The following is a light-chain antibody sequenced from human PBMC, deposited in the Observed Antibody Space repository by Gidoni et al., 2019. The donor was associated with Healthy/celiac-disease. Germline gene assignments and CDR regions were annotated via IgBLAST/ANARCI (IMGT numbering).Light chain of an antibody. J-gene: IGKJ3*01. CDR2: WAS. V-gene: IGKV4-1*01. Sequence: DIVMPQCPDPLAVSLGERATINCKSSQSVLYSSNNKNYLAWYQQKPGQPPKLLIYWASTRESGVPDRFSGSGSGTDFTLTISSLQAEDVAVYYCQQYYSTPFTFGPGTKVDIK. CDR1: QSVLYSSNNKNY. CDR3: QQYYSTPFT.